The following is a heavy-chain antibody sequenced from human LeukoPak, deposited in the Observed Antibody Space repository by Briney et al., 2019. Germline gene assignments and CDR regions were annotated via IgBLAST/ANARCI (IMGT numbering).Heavy chain of an antibody. J-gene: IGHJ4*02. CDR1: GFTFSSYS. D-gene: IGHD2-2*01. CDR3: ARDNPDRYCSSTSCYQDY. V-gene: IGHV3-21*01. CDR2: ISSSSSYI. Sequence: GGSLRLSCAASGFTFSSYSMNWVRQAPGKGLEWVSSISSSSSYIYYADSVKGRFTISRDNAKNPLYLQMNSLRAEDTAVYYCARDNPDRYCSSTSCYQDYWGQGTLVTVSS.